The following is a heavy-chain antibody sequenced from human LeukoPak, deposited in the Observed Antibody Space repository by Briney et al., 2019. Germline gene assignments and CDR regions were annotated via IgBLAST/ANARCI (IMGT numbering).Heavy chain of an antibody. CDR1: GYTFTGYY. CDR3: ARDYYGSGSYYNVAY. Sequence: ASVKVSCKASGYTFTGYYMHWVRQAPGQGLEWMGWINPNSGGTNYAQKFQGRVTMTRDTSISTAYMELSRLRSDDTAVYYCARDYYGSGSYYNVAYWGQGTLVTVSS. CDR2: INPNSGGT. D-gene: IGHD3-10*01. V-gene: IGHV1-2*02. J-gene: IGHJ4*02.